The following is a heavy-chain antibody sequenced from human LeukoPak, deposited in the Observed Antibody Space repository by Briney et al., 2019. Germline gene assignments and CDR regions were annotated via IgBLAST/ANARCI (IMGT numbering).Heavy chain of an antibody. CDR2: ISSSSSTT. Sequence: QSWGSLRLSCAASGFTFSSYSMNWVRQAPGKGLEWVSYISSSSSTTYYADSAQGRFTISRDKSKNTLYLQMNSLRAEDTAVYYCARSKEDCCGSFDPWGQGTLVTVSS. V-gene: IGHV3-48*01. D-gene: IGHD2-15*01. CDR3: ARSKEDCCGSFDP. CDR1: GFTFSSYS. J-gene: IGHJ5*02.